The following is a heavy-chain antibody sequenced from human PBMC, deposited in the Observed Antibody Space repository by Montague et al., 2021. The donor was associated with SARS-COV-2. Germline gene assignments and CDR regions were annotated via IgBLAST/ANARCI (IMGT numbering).Heavy chain of an antibody. CDR3: ARHKACNVVPYYFDY. D-gene: IGHD2-15*01. V-gene: IGHV4-39*01. Sequence: SETLSLTCTVSGVSISSAHYCWGWVRQTPGKGLEWIGNIYYSGTTRSNPSLNSRVTISVDTSKNQLSLRLSSVTAADTAVYFCARHKACNVVPYYFDYWGQGTVVTVSS. CDR1: GVSISSAHYC. J-gene: IGHJ4*02. CDR2: IYYSGTT.